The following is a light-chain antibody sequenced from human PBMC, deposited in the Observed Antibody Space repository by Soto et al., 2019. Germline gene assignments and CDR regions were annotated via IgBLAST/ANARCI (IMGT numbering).Light chain of an antibody. CDR1: SSDVGTYTY. V-gene: IGLV2-23*01. CDR3: CAFTSAGTWV. J-gene: IGLJ3*02. CDR2: EDT. Sequence: QSALTQPRSVSGSPGQSVTISCTGTSSDVGTYTYVSWYQQHPGKAPKLMISEDTKRPSGVSNRFSGSKSGNMASLTISGLQAEDEADYYCCAFTSAGTWVFGGGTKLTVL.